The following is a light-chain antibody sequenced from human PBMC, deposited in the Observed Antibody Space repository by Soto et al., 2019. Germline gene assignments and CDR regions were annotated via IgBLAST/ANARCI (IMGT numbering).Light chain of an antibody. Sequence: NFMLTQPHSVSEYPGKTVIISCTRSSGSIASNYVQWYQQRPGSSPTTVIYEDNQRPSGVPDRVSGSIDSSSNSASLTISGLETEDEADDFWQSYDATNQVFGGGTKLTVL. J-gene: IGLJ3*02. V-gene: IGLV6-57*01. CDR2: EDN. CDR3: QSYDATNQV. CDR1: SGSIASNY.